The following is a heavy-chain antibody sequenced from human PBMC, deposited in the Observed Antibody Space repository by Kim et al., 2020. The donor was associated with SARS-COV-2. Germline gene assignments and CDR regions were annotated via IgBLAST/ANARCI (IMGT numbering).Heavy chain of an antibody. D-gene: IGHD3-22*01. V-gene: IGHV3-23*01. J-gene: IGHJ4*02. Sequence: GGSLRLSCAASGFTFSSYAMSWVRQAPGKGLEWVSAISGSGGSTYYADSVKGRFTISRDNSKNTLYLQMNSLRAEDTAVYYCAIPYYYDSSGSITTNYWGQGTLVTVSS. CDR1: GFTFSSYA. CDR3: AIPYYYDSSGSITTNY. CDR2: ISGSGGST.